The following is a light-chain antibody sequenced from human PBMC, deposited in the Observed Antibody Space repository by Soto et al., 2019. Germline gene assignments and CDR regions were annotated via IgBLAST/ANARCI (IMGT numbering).Light chain of an antibody. J-gene: IGKJ1*01. CDR2: WAS. V-gene: IGKV4-1*01. Sequence: DIVMTQSPDSLAVSLGERATINCKSSQSVLYSSNNKNYLAWYQQKTGQPPKLLIYWASTRESGVPDRFSGSGSGTDFTLTISSLQAEDVGVYYCQQYYSTPWTFGQGTKVESK. CDR3: QQYYSTPWT. CDR1: QSVLYSSNNKNY.